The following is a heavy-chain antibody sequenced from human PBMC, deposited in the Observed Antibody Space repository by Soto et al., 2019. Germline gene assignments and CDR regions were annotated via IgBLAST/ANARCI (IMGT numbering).Heavy chain of an antibody. CDR3: ARDGYDSSGYYSEYFQH. J-gene: IGHJ1*01. CDR1: GFTVSSNY. Sequence: GGSLRLSCAASGFTVSSNYMSWVRQAPGKGLEWVSVIYSGGSTYYADSVKGRFTISRDNSKNTLYLQMNSLRAEDTAVYYCARDGYDSSGYYSEYFQHWGQGTLVTVSS. V-gene: IGHV3-66*01. D-gene: IGHD3-22*01. CDR2: IYSGGST.